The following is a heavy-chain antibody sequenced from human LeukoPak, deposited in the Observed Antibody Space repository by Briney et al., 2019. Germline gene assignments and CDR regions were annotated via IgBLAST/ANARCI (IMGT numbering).Heavy chain of an antibody. CDR2: IYTSGST. CDR3: ARDFLGSGPLERRWFDP. D-gene: IGHD1-1*01. CDR1: GGSISSSSYY. V-gene: IGHV4-39*07. Sequence: SETLSLTCTVSGGSISSSSYYWGWIRQPPGKGLEWIGRIYTSGSTSYNPSLKSRVTMSVDTSKNQFSLKLSSVTAADTAVYYCARDFLGSGPLERRWFDPWGQGTLVTVSS. J-gene: IGHJ5*02.